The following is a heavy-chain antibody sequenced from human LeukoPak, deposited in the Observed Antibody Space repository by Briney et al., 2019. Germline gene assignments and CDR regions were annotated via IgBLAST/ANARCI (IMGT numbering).Heavy chain of an antibody. Sequence: GGSLRLPCTSSGFIFSSHWMNWVRQAPGKGPEWVANIKYDGSEQYYVDSVKGRFSISRDNTKNLLYLQMNSLRVEDTAVYYCARDYGWSFANWGQGTLVTVSS. V-gene: IGHV3-7*03. CDR3: ARDYGWSFAN. D-gene: IGHD3-10*01. J-gene: IGHJ4*02. CDR1: GFIFSSHW. CDR2: IKYDGSEQ.